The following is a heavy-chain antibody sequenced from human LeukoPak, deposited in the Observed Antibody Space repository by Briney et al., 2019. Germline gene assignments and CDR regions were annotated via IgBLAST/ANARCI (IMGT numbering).Heavy chain of an antibody. Sequence: SETLSLTCSVSGGSVSTGNYHGAWIRQPPGQGLEWIGTVHHSGKTYYNPSLKSRITISVDTSRNQYSLRLSSVTAADTAVHFCGIYVVQAIDYWGQGTLVTVSS. J-gene: IGHJ4*02. CDR1: GGSVSTGNYH. CDR3: GIYVVQAIDY. V-gene: IGHV4-39*07. D-gene: IGHD2-21*01. CDR2: VHHSGKT.